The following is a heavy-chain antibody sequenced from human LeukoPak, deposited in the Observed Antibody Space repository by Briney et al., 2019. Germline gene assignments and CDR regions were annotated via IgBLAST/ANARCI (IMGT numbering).Heavy chain of an antibody. CDR1: GFTFSSYG. J-gene: IGHJ4*02. D-gene: IGHD3-3*01. CDR3: ARVETRDY. V-gene: IGHV3-30*03. CDR2: ISYDGSNK. Sequence: GGSLRLSCAASGFTFSSYGMHWVRQAPGKGLEWVAVISYDGSNKYYADSVKGRFTISRDNAKNSLSLQMNSLRAEDTAVYYCARVETRDYWGQGTLVTVSS.